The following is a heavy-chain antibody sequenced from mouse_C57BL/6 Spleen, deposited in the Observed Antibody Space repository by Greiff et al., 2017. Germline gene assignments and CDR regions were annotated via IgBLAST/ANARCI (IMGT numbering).Heavy chain of an antibody. CDR3: ASGLLLYYAMDY. CDR2: IDPNSGGT. V-gene: IGHV1-72*01. D-gene: IGHD2-3*01. J-gene: IGHJ4*01. CDR1: GYTFTSYW. Sequence: QVHVKQPGAELVKPGASVKLSCKASGYTFTSYWMHWVKQRPGRGLEWIGRIDPNSGGTKYNEKYKSKATLTVDKPSSTAYMQLSSLTSEASAVYYCASGLLLYYAMDYWGQGTSVTVSS.